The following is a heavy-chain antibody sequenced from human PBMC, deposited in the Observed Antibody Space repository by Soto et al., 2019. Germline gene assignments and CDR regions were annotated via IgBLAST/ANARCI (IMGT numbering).Heavy chain of an antibody. V-gene: IGHV3-30*18. J-gene: IGHJ6*02. Sequence: GGSLRLSCAASGFTFSNYGMHWVRQAPGKGLEWVAFISDDGSNKYYADSMKGRFTMSRDNSKSALYLQMNSLRVEDTAVYYCTKRRNVLRFLEWSSGMEVWGQGTTVTVSS. CDR1: GFTFSNYG. CDR3: TKRRNVLRFLEWSSGMEV. D-gene: IGHD3-3*01. CDR2: ISDDGSNK.